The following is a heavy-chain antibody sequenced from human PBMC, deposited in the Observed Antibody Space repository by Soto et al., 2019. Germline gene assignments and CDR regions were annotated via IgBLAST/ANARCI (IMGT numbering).Heavy chain of an antibody. V-gene: IGHV4-31*03. Sequence: SETLSLTCTVSGDSISSGGYYWNWIRQLPGKGLEWIAYIYYSGSTYYNPSLRSRATISIDTPNNQFSLILSSVTAADTAVYYCARDLRLDSWGPGTLVTVSS. CDR3: ARDLRLDS. J-gene: IGHJ4*02. CDR1: GDSISSGGYY. CDR2: IYYSGST. D-gene: IGHD2-21*02.